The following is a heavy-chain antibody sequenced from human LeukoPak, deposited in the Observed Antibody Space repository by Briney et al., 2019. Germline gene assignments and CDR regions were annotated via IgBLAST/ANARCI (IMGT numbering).Heavy chain of an antibody. D-gene: IGHD3-22*01. CDR1: GFTFGDYA. Sequence: GGSLRLSCTASGFTFGDYAMSWVRQAPGKGLEWVGFIRGTPYGGTTEYAASVKGRFIISRDDSESIAYLQMNSLKIEDTAVYYCTRGDYYDSSGYYFLFDYWGQGTLVTVSS. CDR3: TRGDYYDSSGYYFLFDY. CDR2: IRGTPYGGTT. V-gene: IGHV3-49*04. J-gene: IGHJ4*02.